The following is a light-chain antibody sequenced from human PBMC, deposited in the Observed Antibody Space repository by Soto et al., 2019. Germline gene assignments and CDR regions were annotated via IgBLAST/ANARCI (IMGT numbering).Light chain of an antibody. J-gene: IGLJ2*01. CDR1: SSDVGGYNY. Sequence: QSALTQPASVSGSPGQSITISCTGTSSDVGGYNYVSWYQQYPGKAPKLMIYEVSNRPSGVSNRFSGSKSGNTASLTVSGLQAEDEADYYCSSYAGSNNYVVFGGGTKLTVL. V-gene: IGLV2-14*01. CDR3: SSYAGSNNYVV. CDR2: EVS.